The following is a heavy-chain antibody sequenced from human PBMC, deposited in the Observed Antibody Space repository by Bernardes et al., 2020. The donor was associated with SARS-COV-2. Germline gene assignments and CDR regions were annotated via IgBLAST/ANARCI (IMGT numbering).Heavy chain of an antibody. D-gene: IGHD4-17*01. CDR1: SGSINNYY. CDR3: ARDNLRRGDY. CDR2: IYYTGRT. J-gene: IGHJ4*02. V-gene: IGHV4-59*01. Sequence: SETLSLTCTVSSGSINNYYWSWIRQPPGKGLEWIGNIYYTGRTKYNPSLNSRVTISVDTSKNQFSLKLSSVTAADTAVYYCARDNLRRGDYWGQGTLVTVSS.